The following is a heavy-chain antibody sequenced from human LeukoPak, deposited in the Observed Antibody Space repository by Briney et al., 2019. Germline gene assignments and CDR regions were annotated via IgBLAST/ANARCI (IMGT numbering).Heavy chain of an antibody. CDR1: GFTFSSYA. V-gene: IGHV3-23*01. CDR3: ARDEGYFDWLLYYFDY. Sequence: GGSLRLSCAASGFTFSSYAMSWVRQAPGKGLEWVSAISGSGGSTYYADSVKGRFTISRDNSKNTLYLQMNSLRAEDTAVYYCARDEGYFDWLLYYFDYWGQGTLVTVSS. CDR2: ISGSGGST. D-gene: IGHD3-9*01. J-gene: IGHJ4*02.